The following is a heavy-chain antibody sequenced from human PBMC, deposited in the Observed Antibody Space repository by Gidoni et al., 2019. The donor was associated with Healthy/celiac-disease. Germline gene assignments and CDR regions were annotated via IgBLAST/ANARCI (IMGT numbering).Heavy chain of an antibody. CDR1: GFSFSSYG. CDR3: AKDMGSYLNYFDY. CDR2: ISYDGSNK. V-gene: IGHV3-30*18. D-gene: IGHD1-26*01. J-gene: IGHJ4*02. Sequence: QVQLVESGGGVVQPGRSLSLSCAAHGFSFSSYGMHWVRQAPGKGLEWVAVISYDGSNKYYADSVKGRFTISRDNSKNTLYLQMNSLRAEDTAVFYCAKDMGSYLNYFDYWGQGTLVTVSS.